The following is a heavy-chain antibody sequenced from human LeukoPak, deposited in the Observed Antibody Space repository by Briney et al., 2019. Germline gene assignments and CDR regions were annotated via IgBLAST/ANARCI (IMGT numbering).Heavy chain of an antibody. Sequence: GGSLRLSCAASGFTFSSYWMRWVRQAPGKGLEWVAFIRYDGSNKYYADSVKGRFTISRDNSKNTLYLQMNSLRAEDTAVYYCAKDWGYSGYDENDAFDIWGQGTMVTVSS. V-gene: IGHV3-30*02. CDR2: IRYDGSNK. D-gene: IGHD5-12*01. CDR1: GFTFSSYW. J-gene: IGHJ3*02. CDR3: AKDWGYSGYDENDAFDI.